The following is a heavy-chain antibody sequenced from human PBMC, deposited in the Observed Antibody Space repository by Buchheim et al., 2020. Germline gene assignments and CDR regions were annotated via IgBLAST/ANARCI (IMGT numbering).Heavy chain of an antibody. CDR2: IYYSGST. J-gene: IGHJ4*02. Sequence: QVQLQESGPGLVRPSETLSLTCTVSGGSISTYYWSWIRQPPGKGLEWIGCIYYSGSTNYNPFLKSRVTISVDTPKNQFSLKLSSVTAADTALYYCARVYGDNKNPYYFDYWGQGTL. V-gene: IGHV4-59*01. CDR3: ARVYGDNKNPYYFDY. D-gene: IGHD4-23*01. CDR1: GGSISTYY.